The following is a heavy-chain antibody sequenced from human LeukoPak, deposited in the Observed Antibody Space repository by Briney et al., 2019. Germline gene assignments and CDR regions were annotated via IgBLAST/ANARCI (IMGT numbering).Heavy chain of an antibody. V-gene: IGHV1-18*01. CDR3: ARDFTGYGGINWFDP. CDR2: ISTYNGDT. Sequence: ASVKVSCKASGYTFDNYSMTWLRQAPGQGLEWMGWISTYNGDTNYAQNFQDRVSMTTDTSTSTVYMELRSLKSDDTAIYYCARDFTGYGGINWFDPWGQGTLVTVSS. D-gene: IGHD3-9*01. CDR1: GYTFDNYS. J-gene: IGHJ5*02.